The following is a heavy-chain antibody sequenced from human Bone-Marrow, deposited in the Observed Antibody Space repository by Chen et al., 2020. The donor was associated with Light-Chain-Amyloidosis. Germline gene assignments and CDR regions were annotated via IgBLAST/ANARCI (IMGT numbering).Heavy chain of an antibody. CDR3: ARARLIWFGDFSSVPGHIDY. CDR2: IFHDGGT. J-gene: IGHJ4*01. D-gene: IGHD3-10*01. CDR1: GYSISSGFY. Sequence: QVQLQESGPGLVEPSETLSLTCPVSGYSISSGFYWGWIRQPPGKGLEWIGSIFHDGGTSYNPSLKSRVTISVDTSKNQFSLKLSSLTAADTAVYYCARARLIWFGDFSSVPGHIDYWGHGNLVTVSS. V-gene: IGHV4-38-2*02.